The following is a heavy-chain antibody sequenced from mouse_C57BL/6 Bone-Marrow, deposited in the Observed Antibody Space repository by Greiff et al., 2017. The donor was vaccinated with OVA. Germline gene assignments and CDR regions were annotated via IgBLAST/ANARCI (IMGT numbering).Heavy chain of an antibody. J-gene: IGHJ1*03. D-gene: IGHD1-1*01. Sequence: VKLQQPGTELVKPGASVKLSCKASGYTFTSYWMHWVKQRPGQGLEWIGNINPSNGGTNYNEKFKSKATLTVDKSSSTAYMQRSSLTSEDSAVYYCARGSSYWYFDVWGTGTTVTVSS. CDR2: INPSNGGT. V-gene: IGHV1-53*01. CDR1: GYTFTSYW. CDR3: ARGSSYWYFDV.